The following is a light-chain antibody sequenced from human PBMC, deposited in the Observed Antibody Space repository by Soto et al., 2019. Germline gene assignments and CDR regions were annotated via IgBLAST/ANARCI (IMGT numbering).Light chain of an antibody. CDR1: QSVLYSSNNENY. J-gene: IGKJ1*01. V-gene: IGKV4-1*01. CDR3: QQYYSTPPWT. CDR2: WAS. Sequence: DIVRTQSPDSLALSLGERATINCTSSQSVLYSSNNENYLAWYQQKPGQPPTLLIYWASTRESGVPDRFSGSGSGTDFSLTISSLQAEDVAVYYCQQYYSTPPWTFGQGTKV.